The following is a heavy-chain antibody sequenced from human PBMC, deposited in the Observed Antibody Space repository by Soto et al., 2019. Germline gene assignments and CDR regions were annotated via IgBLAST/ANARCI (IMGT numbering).Heavy chain of an antibody. D-gene: IGHD6-13*01. CDR2: INPNSGGT. V-gene: IGHV1-2*04. Sequence: ASVKVSCKASGYTFTGYYMHWVRQAPGQGLEWMGWINPNSGGTNYAQKFQGWVTMTRDTSISTAYMELSRLRSDDTAVYYCARAATGYSSSWYKYCFDYWGQGTLVTVSS. CDR3: ARAATGYSSSWYKYCFDY. J-gene: IGHJ4*02. CDR1: GYTFTGYY.